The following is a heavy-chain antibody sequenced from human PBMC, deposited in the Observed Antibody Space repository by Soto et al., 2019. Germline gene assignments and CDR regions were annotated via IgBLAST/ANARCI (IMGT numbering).Heavy chain of an antibody. Sequence: QVQLQQWGAGLLKPSETLSLTCAVYGGSFSGYYWSWIRQPPGKGLEWIGEINHSGSTNYNPSLKSRVTISVDTSKNQFSLKLSSVTAADTAVYYCARGLAFRVFPAPKYYFDYWGQGTLVTVSS. CDR3: ARGLAFRVFPAPKYYFDY. CDR2: INHSGST. CDR1: GGSFSGYY. D-gene: IGHD2-15*01. J-gene: IGHJ4*02. V-gene: IGHV4-34*01.